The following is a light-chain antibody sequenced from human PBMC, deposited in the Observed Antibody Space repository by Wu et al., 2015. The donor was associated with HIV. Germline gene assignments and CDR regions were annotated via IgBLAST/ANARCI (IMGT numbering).Light chain of an antibody. CDR1: QNVNSW. V-gene: IGKV3-11*01. CDR2: NAY. J-gene: IGKJ4*01. CDR3: QQRDDWPLT. Sequence: EIVLTQSPATLSLSPGEKATLSCRASQNVNSWLAWFQQKPGQAPRLLIYNAYSRATGVPARFSGGGSGTDFHLTISSLEPEDSAIYYCQQRDDWPLTFGGGTRVEIK.